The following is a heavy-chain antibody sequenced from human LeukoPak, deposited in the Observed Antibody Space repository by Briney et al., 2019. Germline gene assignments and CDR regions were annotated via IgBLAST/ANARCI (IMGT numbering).Heavy chain of an antibody. J-gene: IGHJ4*02. CDR3: ARGSGGDGSGSL. D-gene: IGHD3-10*01. Sequence: PSETLSLTCTVSGGSISSYYWSWIRQPPGRGLEWIGYIYYSVTSDYNPSLKRRVTMSVDMSTNQISLKLSSVTAADTAVYYCARGSGGDGSGSLWGQGTLVTVSS. CDR1: GGSISSYY. V-gene: IGHV4-59*01. CDR2: IYYSVTS.